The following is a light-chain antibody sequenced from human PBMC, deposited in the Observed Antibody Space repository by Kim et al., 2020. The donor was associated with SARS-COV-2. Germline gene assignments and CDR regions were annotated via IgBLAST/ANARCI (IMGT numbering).Light chain of an antibody. Sequence: QSALTQPASVSGSPGQSITISCTGASSAFGGYNYVSWYQQHPLKAPKLMIYDVSSRPSGVSDRFSGSKSGNTASLTISGLQAEDEAHYYCSSYTSSKTWVFGGGTQLTVL. V-gene: IGLV2-14*03. CDR1: SSAFGGYNY. CDR2: DVS. J-gene: IGLJ3*02. CDR3: SSYTSSKTWV.